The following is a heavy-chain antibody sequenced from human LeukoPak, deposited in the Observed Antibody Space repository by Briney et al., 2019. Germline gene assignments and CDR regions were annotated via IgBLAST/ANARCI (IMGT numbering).Heavy chain of an antibody. CDR2: FDPEDGET. J-gene: IGHJ3*02. Sequence: ASVKISCKVSGYTFTDYYMHWVQQAPGKGLEWMGGFDPEDGETIYAQKFQGRVTMTEDTSTDTAYMELSSLRSENTAVYYCATRENPQNAFDIWGQGTMVTVSS. V-gene: IGHV1-24*01. CDR1: GYTFTDYY. CDR3: ATRENPQNAFDI.